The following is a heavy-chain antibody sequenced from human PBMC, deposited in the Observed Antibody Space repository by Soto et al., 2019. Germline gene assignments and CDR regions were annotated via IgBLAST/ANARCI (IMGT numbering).Heavy chain of an antibody. J-gene: IGHJ5*02. CDR3: ARGDYDYIWGSYRSENWFDP. V-gene: IGHV1-8*01. D-gene: IGHD3-16*02. CDR2: MNPNSGNT. CDR1: GYTFTSYD. Sequence: QVQLVQSGAEVKKPGASVKVSCKASGYTFTSYDINWVRQATGQGLEWMGWMNPNSGNTGYAQKFQGRVTMTMNTSISTAYMELSSLRSEDTAVYYCARGDYDYIWGSYRSENWFDPWGQGTMVTVSS.